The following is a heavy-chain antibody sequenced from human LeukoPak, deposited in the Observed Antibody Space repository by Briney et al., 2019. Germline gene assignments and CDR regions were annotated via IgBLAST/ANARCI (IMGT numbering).Heavy chain of an antibody. V-gene: IGHV1-8*01. D-gene: IGHD2-2*01. J-gene: IGHJ6*03. CDR3: ARGRSSTSWGTYYYYYMDV. Sequence: GASVKVSCKASGYTFTSYDINWVRQATGQGLEWMGWMNPISGNTGYAQKFQGRVTMTRNTSISTAYMELSSLRSEDTAVYYCARGRSSTSWGTYYYYYMDVWGKGTTVTVSS. CDR1: GYTFTSYD. CDR2: MNPISGNT.